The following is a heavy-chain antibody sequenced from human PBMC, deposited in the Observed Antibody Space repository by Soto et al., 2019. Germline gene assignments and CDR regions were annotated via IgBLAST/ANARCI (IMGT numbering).Heavy chain of an antibody. Sequence: GGSLRLSCAASGFTFSSYAMHWVRQAPGKGLEWVAVISYDGSNKYYADSVKGRFTISRDNSKNTLYLQMNSLRAEDTAVYYCATSYPDIVVVPAAGEFDYWGQGTLVTVSS. D-gene: IGHD2-2*01. J-gene: IGHJ4*02. CDR2: ISYDGSNK. CDR1: GFTFSSYA. CDR3: ATSYPDIVVVPAAGEFDY. V-gene: IGHV3-30-3*01.